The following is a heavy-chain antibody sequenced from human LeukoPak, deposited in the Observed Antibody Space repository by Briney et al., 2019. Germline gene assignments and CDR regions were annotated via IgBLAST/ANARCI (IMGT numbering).Heavy chain of an antibody. CDR3: ARDGSGVWFDY. D-gene: IGHD3-10*01. J-gene: IGHJ4*02. Sequence: ASVKVSCKASGYTFTSYGISWVRQAPGQGLEWMGWISAYNGNTNYAQKFQGRVTLTTNTSTSTAYMELRSLRSDDTAVYYCARDGSGVWFDYWGQGTLVTVSS. V-gene: IGHV1-18*01. CDR1: GYTFTSYG. CDR2: ISAYNGNT.